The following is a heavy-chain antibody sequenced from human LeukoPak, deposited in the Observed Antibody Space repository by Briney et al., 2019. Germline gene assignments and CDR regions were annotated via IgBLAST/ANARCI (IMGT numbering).Heavy chain of an antibody. V-gene: IGHV1-69*01. CDR3: AREGQAVAGTGFYYYYGMDV. D-gene: IGHD6-19*01. CDR1: GFTFSSYA. CDR2: IIPIFGTA. J-gene: IGHJ6*02. Sequence: GGSLRLSCAASGFTFSSYAISWVRQAPGQGLEWMGGIIPIFGTANYAQKFQGRVTITADESTSTAYMELSSLRSEDTAVYYCAREGQAVAGTGFYYYYGMDVWGQGTTVTVSS.